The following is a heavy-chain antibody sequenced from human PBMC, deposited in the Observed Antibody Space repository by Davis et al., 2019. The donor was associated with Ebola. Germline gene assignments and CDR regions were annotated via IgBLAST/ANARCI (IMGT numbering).Heavy chain of an antibody. Sequence: PGGSLRLSCAVSGGAVSSGGYFWAWIRQPPGKGLEWVGYIYSSGDIHLSPSLKSRVSMFRATSKNQFSVALTSVTAADTAVYYCARVGDFQGVYWGQGILVTVSS. V-gene: IGHV4-61*08. CDR1: GGAVSSGGYF. CDR2: IYSSGDI. CDR3: ARVGDFQGVY. D-gene: IGHD2-8*01. J-gene: IGHJ4*02.